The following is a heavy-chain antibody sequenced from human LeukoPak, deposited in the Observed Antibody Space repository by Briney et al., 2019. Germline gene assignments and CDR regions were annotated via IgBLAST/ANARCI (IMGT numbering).Heavy chain of an antibody. V-gene: IGHV3-11*01. D-gene: IGHD2/OR15-2a*01. J-gene: IGHJ4*02. CDR3: ARDFRDRSMPIDF. CDR2: ICRSFSSI. CDR1: GFTFSDYY. Sequence: GGSLRLSCAASGFTFSDYYMSWIRQAPGKGREWLSYICRSFSSIHYADSVKARFTISRDNAKNSLYLQMNSLRAEDTAVYYCARDFRDRSMPIDFWGQGTLVTVSS.